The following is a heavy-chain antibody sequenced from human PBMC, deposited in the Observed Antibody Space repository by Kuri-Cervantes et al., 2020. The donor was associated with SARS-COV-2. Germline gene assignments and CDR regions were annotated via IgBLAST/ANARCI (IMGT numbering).Heavy chain of an antibody. Sequence: SQTLSLTCAVYGGSFSGYYWSWIRQPPGKELEWIGEINHSGSTNYNPSLKSRVTISVDTSKNQFSLKLSSVTAADTAVYYCARVKSVVTPDIDYWGQGTLVTVSS. CDR3: ARVKSVVTPDIDY. CDR1: GGSFSGYY. CDR2: INHSGST. V-gene: IGHV4-34*01. J-gene: IGHJ4*02. D-gene: IGHD4-23*01.